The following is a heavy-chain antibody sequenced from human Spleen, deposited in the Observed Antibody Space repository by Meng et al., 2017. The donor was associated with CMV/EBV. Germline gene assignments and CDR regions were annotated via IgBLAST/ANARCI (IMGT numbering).Heavy chain of an antibody. CDR2: IYSGGVT. Sequence: GESLKISCAASGFPVSTNYMSWVRQAPGKGLEWVSGIYSGGVTYYAGSVKGQFIISRDNSKNTLYLQMNSLRPEDTAVYYCARGLDMFIWDYWGQGTLVTVS. D-gene: IGHD3-10*02. V-gene: IGHV3-66*02. CDR3: ARGLDMFIWDY. CDR1: GFPVSTNY. J-gene: IGHJ4*02.